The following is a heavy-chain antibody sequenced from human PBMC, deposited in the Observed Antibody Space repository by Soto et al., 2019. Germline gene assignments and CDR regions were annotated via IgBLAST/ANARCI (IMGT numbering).Heavy chain of an antibody. V-gene: IGHV1-2*04. CDR1: GYTFTGYY. Sequence: GASVKVSCKASGYTFTGYYMHWVRQAPGQGLEWMGWINPSSGGTNYAQKFQGWVTMTRDTSISTAYMGLSRLRSDDTAVYYCARDSATTVTTLGSINMDVWGKGTTVTVSS. CDR3: ARDSATTVTTLGSINMDV. CDR2: INPSSGGT. D-gene: IGHD4-4*01. J-gene: IGHJ6*03.